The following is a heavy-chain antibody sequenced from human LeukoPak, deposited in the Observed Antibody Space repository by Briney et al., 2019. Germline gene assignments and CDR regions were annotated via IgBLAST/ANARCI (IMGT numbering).Heavy chain of an antibody. CDR3: ARHSDYDILTGPNDY. J-gene: IGHJ4*02. Sequence: GGSLRLSCAASGFTFSDYYMSWIRQAPGKGLEWVSYISSSGSTIYYADSVKGRSTISRDNAKNSLYLQMNNLGAEDTAVYYCARHSDYDILTGPNDYWGQGTLVTVSS. CDR2: ISSSGSTI. D-gene: IGHD3-9*01. V-gene: IGHV3-11*04. CDR1: GFTFSDYY.